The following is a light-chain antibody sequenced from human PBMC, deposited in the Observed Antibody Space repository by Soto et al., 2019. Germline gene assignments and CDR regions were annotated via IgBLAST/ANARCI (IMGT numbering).Light chain of an antibody. J-gene: IGKJ1*01. CDR1: QNISTY. V-gene: IGKV3-11*01. CDR2: GVS. Sequence: EIVLTQSPATLSLSPGEGASLSCRASQNISTYLAWYQQRPGQVPRLLIYGVSKRAPAIPPRFSGSGSGTDFTLRVSGLETADFATYYCQQRTNSPPWTFGQGTRVELK. CDR3: QQRTNSPPWT.